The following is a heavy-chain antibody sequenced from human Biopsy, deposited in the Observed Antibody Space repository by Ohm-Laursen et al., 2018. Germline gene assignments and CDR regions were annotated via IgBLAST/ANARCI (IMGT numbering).Heavy chain of an antibody. J-gene: IGHJ6*02. D-gene: IGHD4-23*01. CDR2: ISGGGTI. V-gene: IGHV3-11*01. CDR1: GFSFSDYH. Sequence: SLRLSCTASGFSFSDYHMRWIRQAPGRGLEWVSYISGGGTIYYGDSMKGRVTISRDNAKNSLYLQMHSLRAEDTAVNYCARDTRWSPYSMDVWGQGTTVTVSS. CDR3: ARDTRWSPYSMDV.